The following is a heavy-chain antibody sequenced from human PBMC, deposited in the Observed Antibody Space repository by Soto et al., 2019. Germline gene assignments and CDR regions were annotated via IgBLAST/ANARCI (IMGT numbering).Heavy chain of an antibody. CDR1: GDSISSSSYY. V-gene: IGHV4-39*01. J-gene: IGHJ5*02. CDR3: ARNTGNWFDP. Sequence: SETLSLTCTVSGDSISSSSYYWGWIRQPPGKGLEWIGSIYYSGSTYYNPSLKSRVTISVDTSKNQFSLKLSSVTAADTAVYYCARNTGNWFDPWGQGTLVTVSS. CDR2: IYYSGST.